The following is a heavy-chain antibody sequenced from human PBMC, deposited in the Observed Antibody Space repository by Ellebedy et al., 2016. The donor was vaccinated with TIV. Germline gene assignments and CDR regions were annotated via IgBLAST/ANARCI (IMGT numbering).Heavy chain of an antibody. CDR1: GCTFSSYA. CDR2: IIPILGIA. J-gene: IGHJ6*02. Sequence: AASVNVSCKASGCTFSSYAISWVRQAPGQGLEWMGRIIPILGIANYAQKFQGRVTITADKSTSTAYMELSSLRSEDTAVYYCARDPVRFATWGVVVPAAWGDYYYGMDVWGQGTTVTVSS. D-gene: IGHD2-2*01. V-gene: IGHV1-69*04. CDR3: ARDPVRFATWGVVVPAAWGDYYYGMDV.